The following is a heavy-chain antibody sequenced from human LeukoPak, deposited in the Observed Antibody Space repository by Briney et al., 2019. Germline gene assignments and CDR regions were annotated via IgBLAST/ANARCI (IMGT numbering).Heavy chain of an antibody. J-gene: IGHJ4*02. CDR1: GYTFTSYA. V-gene: IGHV1-3*01. CDR2: INAGNGNT. CDR3: ARFQSSSWRIDY. Sequence: GASVKVSCKASGYTFTSYAMHWVRQAPGQRLEWMGWINAGNGNTKYSQKFQGRVTITRDTSASTAHMELSSLRSEDTAVYYCARFQSSSWRIDYWGQGTLVTVSS. D-gene: IGHD6-13*01.